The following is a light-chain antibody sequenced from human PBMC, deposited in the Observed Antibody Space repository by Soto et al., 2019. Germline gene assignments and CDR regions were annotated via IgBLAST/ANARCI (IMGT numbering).Light chain of an antibody. Sequence: FLTQSPSTLSASPPETAMQSGKVSQTVTNGHLPWYQQRPGRPPTLLIYGASSRATGIPDRFSGSGSGTDFTLTISRLQPEDFAVYYCQQYGNTHLTFGGGTKVDIK. CDR1: QTVTNGH. J-gene: IGKJ4*01. CDR2: GAS. V-gene: IGKV3-20*01. CDR3: QQYGNTHLT.